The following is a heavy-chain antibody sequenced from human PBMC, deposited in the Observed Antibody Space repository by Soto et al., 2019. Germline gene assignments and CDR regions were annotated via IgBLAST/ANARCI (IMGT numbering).Heavy chain of an antibody. Sequence: PGGSLRLSCAASGFTFSEYAMSWGRQAPGKGLEWVSAISGGDGRSTYYADSVKGRFTISRDNSKNTLYLQMNSLRAEDTAVYYCAKDDYDSSGYDYWGQGTLVTVSS. J-gene: IGHJ4*02. CDR3: AKDDYDSSGYDY. CDR1: GFTFSEYA. V-gene: IGHV3-23*01. CDR2: ISGGDGRST. D-gene: IGHD3-22*01.